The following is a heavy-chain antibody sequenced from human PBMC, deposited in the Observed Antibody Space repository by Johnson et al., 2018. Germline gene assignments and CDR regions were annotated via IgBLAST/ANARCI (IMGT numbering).Heavy chain of an antibody. V-gene: IGHV4-34*01. D-gene: IGHD1-26*01. CDR2: ITHSGRT. CDR3: ATDLWELESDYYYMDV. Sequence: QVQLQQWGAGLLKPSETLSLTCAVYGGSFSGYSWNWLRQPPGKGLEWIGEITHSGRTQYTPSLKSRVTISVDTSKNQFSLKLNSVTAPDTAIYYWATDLWELESDYYYMDVCGKGTTVTVAS. J-gene: IGHJ6*03. CDR1: GGSFSGYS.